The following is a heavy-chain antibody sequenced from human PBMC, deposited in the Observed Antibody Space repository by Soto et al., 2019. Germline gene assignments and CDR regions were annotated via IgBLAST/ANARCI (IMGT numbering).Heavy chain of an antibody. CDR1: GYTYTSYD. D-gene: IGHD1-1*01. J-gene: IGHJ4*02. CDR3: ARRAETNGWNGFGADKYYFDF. V-gene: IGHV1-8*01. CDR2: MNPNTGNS. Sequence: GASVKLSCKDSGYTYTSYDIYWVRQATRQGLEWMGWMNPNTGNSGYAQKFQGRVTMTSDTSISTAHMELSSLRSEDTAVYYCARRAETNGWNGFGADKYYFDFWGQGTLVTVSS.